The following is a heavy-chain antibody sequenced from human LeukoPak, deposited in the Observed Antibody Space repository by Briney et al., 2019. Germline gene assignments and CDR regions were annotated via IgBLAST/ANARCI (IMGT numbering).Heavy chain of an antibody. CDR2: IFHSGGT. CDR3: ATRGSCSGGSCFY. J-gene: IGHJ4*02. Sequence: SETLSLTCAVSGGSINNNWWMWVRQPPGKGLEWVGEIFHSGGTNYTPSLKSRLTISVDKSTNHFSLRLNSVTAADTAVYYCATRGSCSGGSCFYWGQGTLVTVSS. CDR1: GGSINNNW. V-gene: IGHV4-4*02. D-gene: IGHD2-15*01.